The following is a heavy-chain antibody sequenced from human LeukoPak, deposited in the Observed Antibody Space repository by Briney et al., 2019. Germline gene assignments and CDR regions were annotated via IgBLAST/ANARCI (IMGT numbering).Heavy chain of an antibody. CDR1: GYTFTSYA. CDR3: ATDGFQLEQQLRYSRGGYFDY. J-gene: IGHJ4*02. V-gene: IGHV1-69*06. CDR2: IIPIFGTA. D-gene: IGHD6-13*01. Sequence: GASVKVSCKASGYTFTSYAISWVRQAPGQGLEWMGGIIPIFGTANYAQKFQGRVTMTEDTSTDTAYMELSSLRSEDTAVYYCATDGFQLEQQLRYSRGGYFDYWGQGTLVTVSS.